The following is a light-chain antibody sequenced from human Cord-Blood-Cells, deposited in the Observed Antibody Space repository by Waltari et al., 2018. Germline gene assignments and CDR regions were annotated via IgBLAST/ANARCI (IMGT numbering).Light chain of an antibody. J-gene: IGKJ4*01. CDR2: AAT. CDR3: QQSYSTPLN. Sequence: DIQMTQSPSSLSASVGDRVTITSRASQSISSYLNWYQQKPGKVPKLLIYAATSLQSGVSSRFSGSGSGTDFTLTISSLQPEDFATYYCQQSYSTPLNFGGGTNVEIK. V-gene: IGKV1-39*01. CDR1: QSISSY.